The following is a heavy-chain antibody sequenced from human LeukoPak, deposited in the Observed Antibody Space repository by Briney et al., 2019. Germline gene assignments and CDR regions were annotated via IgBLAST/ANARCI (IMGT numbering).Heavy chain of an antibody. Sequence: GGSLRLSCAASGFTFSSYGMHWVRQAPGKGPEWVAFIRYDGSNKYYADSVKGRFTISRDNSKNTLYLQMNSLRAEDTAVYYCARVYNWNSNWFDPWGQGTLVTVSS. CDR1: GFTFSSYG. V-gene: IGHV3-30*02. CDR2: IRYDGSNK. J-gene: IGHJ5*02. CDR3: ARVYNWNSNWFDP. D-gene: IGHD1-7*01.